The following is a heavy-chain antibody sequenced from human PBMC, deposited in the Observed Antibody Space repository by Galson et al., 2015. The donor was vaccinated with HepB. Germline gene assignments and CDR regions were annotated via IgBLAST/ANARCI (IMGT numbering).Heavy chain of an antibody. D-gene: IGHD3-3*02. J-gene: IGHJ4*02. CDR2: FSGSGNI. V-gene: IGHV3-23*01. CDR1: GFTFSSYG. CDR3: ARPLGGHLFDY. Sequence: SLRLSCAASGFTFSSYGMSWVRQAPGQGLEWVSTFSGSGNIFYADSVKGRFTISRDNSKNTLYLQMNSLRVDDTAVYFCARPLGGHLFDYWGQETLVTVSS.